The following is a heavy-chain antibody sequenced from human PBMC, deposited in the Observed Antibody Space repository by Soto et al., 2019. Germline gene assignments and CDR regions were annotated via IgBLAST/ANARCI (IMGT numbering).Heavy chain of an antibody. CDR1: GYTFTTFG. J-gene: IGHJ1*01. V-gene: IGHV1-18*01. CDR2: INAFNGNT. Sequence: QVQLVQSGVEVKKPGASVKVSCKASGYTFTTFGITWVRQAPGQGLQWMGWINAFNGNTNYAQKLQGRVTMTTDTSTSTAYMEPRSLRSDDTAVYYCARQNAEYFQNWGQGTLVTVS. CDR3: ARQNAEYFQN.